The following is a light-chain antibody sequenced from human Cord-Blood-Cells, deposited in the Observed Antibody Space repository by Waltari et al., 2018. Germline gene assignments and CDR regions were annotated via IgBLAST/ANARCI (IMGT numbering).Light chain of an antibody. CDR3: QQSYSTSWT. Sequence: DIQMTHSPSSLSASVGDSVPITCRASQSISRYLNWYHQKPGKAPKLLIYAATSLQSGIPSMFSGSGYGTDFNLTISCLQPEDFATYYCQQSYSTSWTFGQGTKVEIK. CDR2: AAT. J-gene: IGKJ1*01. CDR1: QSISRY. V-gene: IGKV1-39*01.